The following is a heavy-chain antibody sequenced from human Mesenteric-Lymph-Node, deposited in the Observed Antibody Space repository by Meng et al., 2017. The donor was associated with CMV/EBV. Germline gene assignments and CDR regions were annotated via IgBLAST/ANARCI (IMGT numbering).Heavy chain of an antibody. CDR1: GGSIRVYY. Sequence: SETLSLTCTVSGGSIRVYYWNWIRQSPGKGLEWIGYIYDSGRNNYNPSLKSRVTMSLDTSKNQFSLKLTSVTAADTAVYYCARAQGVAVTDYWGRGTLVTVSS. D-gene: IGHD6-19*01. V-gene: IGHV4-59*01. CDR3: ARAQGVAVTDY. J-gene: IGHJ4*02. CDR2: IYDSGRN.